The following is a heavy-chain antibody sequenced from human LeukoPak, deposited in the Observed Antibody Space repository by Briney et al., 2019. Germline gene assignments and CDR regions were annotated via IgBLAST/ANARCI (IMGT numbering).Heavy chain of an antibody. Sequence: GGSLRLSCAASGFTFSSYAMSWVRQAPGKVLEWVAVVSGSGDSTYYADSVKGRITISSDNSKNTLSLQMNSLRAENTAVYYCANLRESFWIPEFDYWGQGTLVTVSS. V-gene: IGHV3-23*01. J-gene: IGHJ4*02. D-gene: IGHD1-1*01. CDR3: ANLRESFWIPEFDY. CDR1: GFTFSSYA. CDR2: VSGSGDST.